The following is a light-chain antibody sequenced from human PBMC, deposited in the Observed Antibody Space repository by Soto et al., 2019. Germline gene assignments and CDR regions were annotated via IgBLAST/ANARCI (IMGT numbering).Light chain of an antibody. CDR3: QQSDSLPIT. V-gene: IGKV1-33*01. CDR1: QDISNY. CDR2: DAS. J-gene: IGKJ5*01. Sequence: DIQMTQSPSSLSASVGDGVTITCRASQDISNYLNWYQQRPGKAPKLLIYDASNLERGVPSRFSGTRSGTHFTFAITSLQPEDVATYYCQQSDSLPITFGQGTRLEIK.